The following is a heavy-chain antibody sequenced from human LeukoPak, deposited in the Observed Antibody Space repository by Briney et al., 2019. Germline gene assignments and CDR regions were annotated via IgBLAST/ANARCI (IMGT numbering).Heavy chain of an antibody. CDR3: ARDTVTTDAFDI. CDR2: IYYSGRT. CDR1: GGSISSYY. J-gene: IGHJ3*02. Sequence: SGALSLTCTVSGGSISSYYWSWIRQPPGKGLEWIGYIYYSGRTNYNPSIKSRVTISVDTSRNQFSLKLSSVTAADAAVYYCARDTVTTDAFDIWGQGTMVTVSS. V-gene: IGHV4-59*01. D-gene: IGHD4-17*01.